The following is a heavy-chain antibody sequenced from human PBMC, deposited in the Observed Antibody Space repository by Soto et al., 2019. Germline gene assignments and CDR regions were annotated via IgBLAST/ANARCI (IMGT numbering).Heavy chain of an antibody. CDR2: IKEDGSEE. J-gene: IGHJ5*02. Sequence: AGGSLRLSCAASGFNFSRYWMSWVRQAPGKGLEWVANIKEDGSEEYYVDSVKGRFTISRDNTKSSLFLQMDSLRADETAIYYCARFVWGSGVRGFDPWGQGTLVTVSS. CDR1: GFNFSRYW. V-gene: IGHV3-7*01. CDR3: ARFVWGSGVRGFDP. D-gene: IGHD3-10*01.